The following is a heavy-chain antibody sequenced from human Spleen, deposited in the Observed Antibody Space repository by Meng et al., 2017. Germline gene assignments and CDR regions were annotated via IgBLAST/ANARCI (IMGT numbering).Heavy chain of an antibody. CDR2: INHSGST. V-gene: IGHV4-34*01. CDR3: ARRTYYDFWSGYYKTFDP. D-gene: IGHD3-3*01. J-gene: IGHJ5*02. CDR1: GGSFSGYY. Sequence: VQLQQWGAGLLKPSETLSLTCAVYGGSFSGYYWSWIRQPPGKGLEWIGEINHSGSTNYNPSLKSRVTISVDTSKNQFSLKLSSVTAADTAVYYCARRTYYDFWSGYYKTFDPWGQGTLVTVSS.